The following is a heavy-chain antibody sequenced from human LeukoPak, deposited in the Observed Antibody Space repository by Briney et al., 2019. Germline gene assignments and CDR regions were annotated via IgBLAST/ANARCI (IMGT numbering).Heavy chain of an antibody. CDR3: ARGGPRGSFDSSGSQVVWGKFGRFDP. D-gene: IGHD3-22*01. J-gene: IGHJ5*02. Sequence: GASVKVSCKASGGTFSSYAISWVRQAPGQGLEWMGGIIPIFGTANYAQKFQGRVTITTDESTSTAYMELSSLRSEDTAVYYCARGGPRGSFDSSGSQVVWGKFGRFDPWGQGTLVTVSS. CDR2: IIPIFGTA. V-gene: IGHV1-69*05. CDR1: GGTFSSYA.